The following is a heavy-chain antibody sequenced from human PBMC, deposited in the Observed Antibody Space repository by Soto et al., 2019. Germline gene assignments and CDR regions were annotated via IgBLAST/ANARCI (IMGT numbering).Heavy chain of an antibody. J-gene: IGHJ6*02. V-gene: IGHV3-23*01. D-gene: IGHD3-10*01. CDR3: AKDFRSGAPSYYYNGMNV. Sequence: GGSLRLSCAASGFTFSTYAMIWVRQAPGKGLEWVSVITGSGGSTYYADSVKGRFTISRDTSKNTLFLQMNSLRAEDTALYYCAKDFRSGAPSYYYNGMNVWGQGTRVT. CDR1: GFTFSTYA. CDR2: ITGSGGST.